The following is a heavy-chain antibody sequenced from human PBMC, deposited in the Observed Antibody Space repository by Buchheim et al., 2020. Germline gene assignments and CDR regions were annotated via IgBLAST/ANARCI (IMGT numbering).Heavy chain of an antibody. J-gene: IGHJ4*02. V-gene: IGHV3-30*02. D-gene: IGHD3-22*01. CDR1: GFTFSSYG. Sequence: QVQLVESGGGVVQPGRSLRLSCAASGFTFSSYGMHWVRQAPGKGLEWVAFIRYDGSNKYYADSVKGRFTISRDNSKNTLYLQMNSRRAEDTAVYYCAKDLVIPYYFDYWGQGTL. CDR3: AKDLVIPYYFDY. CDR2: IRYDGSNK.